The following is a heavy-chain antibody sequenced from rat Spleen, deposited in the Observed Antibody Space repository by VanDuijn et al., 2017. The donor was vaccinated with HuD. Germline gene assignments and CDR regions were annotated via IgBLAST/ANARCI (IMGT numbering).Heavy chain of an antibody. CDR2: ISYEGSST. J-gene: IGHJ2*01. D-gene: IGHD1-12*02. CDR1: GFSFGDYY. Sequence: EVQLVESGGGLVQPGRSLKFSCAASGFSFGDYYMAWVRQAPKKGLEWVASISYEGSSTYYGDSVKGRFTISRDNAKSTLYLKLDSLRSEDTATYYCTTDTFYDGSYYPGGFDYWGQGVMVTVSS. CDR3: TTDTFYDGSYYPGGFDY. V-gene: IGHV5S10*01.